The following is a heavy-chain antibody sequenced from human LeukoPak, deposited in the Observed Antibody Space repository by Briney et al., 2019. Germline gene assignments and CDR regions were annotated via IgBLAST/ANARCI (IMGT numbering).Heavy chain of an antibody. CDR3: ASYGLTAGGDFDH. J-gene: IGHJ4*02. Sequence: GGSLRLSCAASGFTFSSYGMHWVRQAPGKGLEWVAVIWYDGSNKYYADSVKGRFTISRDNSKNTLYLQMNSLRAEDTAVYYCASYGLTAGGDFDHWGQGTLVTVSS. V-gene: IGHV3-33*01. D-gene: IGHD3-3*01. CDR1: GFTFSSYG. CDR2: IWYDGSNK.